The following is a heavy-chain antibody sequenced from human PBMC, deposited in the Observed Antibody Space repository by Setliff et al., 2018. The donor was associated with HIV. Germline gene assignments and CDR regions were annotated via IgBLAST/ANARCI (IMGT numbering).Heavy chain of an antibody. CDR3: ARAGLTLTDWFDP. J-gene: IGHJ5*02. CDR2: IYYSGST. Sequence: PSETLSLTCTVSGGSISSYYWSWLRQPPGKGLEWIGYIYYSGSTNYNPSLKSRVTISVDTSKNQFSLKLSSLTAADTAVYYCARAGLTLTDWFDPWGQGSLVTVSS. CDR1: GGSISSYY. V-gene: IGHV4-59*08.